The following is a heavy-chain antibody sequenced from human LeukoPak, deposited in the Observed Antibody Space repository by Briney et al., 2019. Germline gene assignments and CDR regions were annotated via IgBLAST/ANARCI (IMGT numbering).Heavy chain of an antibody. CDR2: IRYDGSNK. J-gene: IGHJ6*04. V-gene: IGHV3-30*02. Sequence: GGSLRLSCAASVFTFSSYEMNWVRQAPGKELEWVAFIRYDGSNKYYADSVKGRFTISRDNSKKTLYLQMNSLRAEDTAVYYCAKEFPNYYDSSGLVWGKGTTVTISS. CDR3: AKEFPNYYDSSGLV. D-gene: IGHD3-22*01. CDR1: VFTFSSYE.